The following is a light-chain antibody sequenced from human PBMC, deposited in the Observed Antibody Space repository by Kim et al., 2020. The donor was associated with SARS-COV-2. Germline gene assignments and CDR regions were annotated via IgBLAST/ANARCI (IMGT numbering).Light chain of an antibody. J-gene: IGKJ5*01. CDR1: QDMRND. CDR2: GAS. Sequence: LSESVGDRVSIPCRASQDMRNDLGWYQQNPGRAPKRLFYGASSLQSGVPSRFSGSGSGTEFTLTISSVQPEDFATYFCLQHSTYPITFGQGTRLEIK. V-gene: IGKV1-17*01. CDR3: LQHSTYPIT.